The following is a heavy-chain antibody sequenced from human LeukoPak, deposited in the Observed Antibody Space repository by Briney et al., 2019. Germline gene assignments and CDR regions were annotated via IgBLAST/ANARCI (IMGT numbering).Heavy chain of an antibody. D-gene: IGHD6-13*01. CDR2: INHSGST. CDR1: GGSFSGYY. CDR3: ARGSSSWYFERGFDP. V-gene: IGHV4-34*01. Sequence: SETLSLTCAVYGGSFSGYYWSWIRQPPRKGLEWIGEINHSGSTNYNPSLKSRVTISVDTSKNQFSLKLSSVTAADTAVYYCARGSSSWYFERGFDPWSQGTLVTVSS. J-gene: IGHJ5*02.